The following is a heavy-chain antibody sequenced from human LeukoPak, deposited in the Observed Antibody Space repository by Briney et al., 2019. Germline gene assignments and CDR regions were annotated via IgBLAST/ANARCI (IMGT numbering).Heavy chain of an antibody. CDR2: IYTSGYT. V-gene: IGHV4-4*07. Sequence: PSETLSLTCTVSGGSISSYYWSWIRQPAGKGLEWIGRIYTSGYTNYNPSLKSRVTMSVDTSKNQFSLKLNSLTAADAAVYYCARDCSGGSCYSGVVDYWGQGTLVTVSS. CDR3: ARDCSGGSCYSGVVDY. D-gene: IGHD2-15*01. J-gene: IGHJ4*02. CDR1: GGSISSYY.